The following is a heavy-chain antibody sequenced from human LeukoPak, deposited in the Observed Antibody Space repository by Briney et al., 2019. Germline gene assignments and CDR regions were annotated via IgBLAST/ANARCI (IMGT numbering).Heavy chain of an antibody. CDR2: IRSKAYGGTT. CDR1: GFTFGDYA. J-gene: IGHJ4*02. Sequence: TGGSLRLSCTASGFTFGDYAMSWFRQAPGKGLEWVGFIRSKAYGGTTEYAASVKGRFTISRDDSKSIAYLQMNSLKTEDTAVYYCTRDSGLRIGGWYPPVGFDYWGQGTLVTVSS. V-gene: IGHV3-49*03. D-gene: IGHD6-19*01. CDR3: TRDSGLRIGGWYPPVGFDY.